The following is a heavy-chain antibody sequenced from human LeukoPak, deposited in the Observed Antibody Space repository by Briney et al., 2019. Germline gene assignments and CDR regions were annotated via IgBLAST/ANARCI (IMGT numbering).Heavy chain of an antibody. Sequence: CASVKVSCKASVYTFTGYYMHWVRQAPGQGLEWMGWINTNSGGTNYAQKFQGRVTMTRDTSISTAYMELSRLRSDDTAVYYCARAPTYYYYYMDVWGKGTTVTVSS. CDR2: INTNSGGT. CDR3: ARAPTYYYYYMDV. J-gene: IGHJ6*03. V-gene: IGHV1-2*02. CDR1: VYTFTGYY.